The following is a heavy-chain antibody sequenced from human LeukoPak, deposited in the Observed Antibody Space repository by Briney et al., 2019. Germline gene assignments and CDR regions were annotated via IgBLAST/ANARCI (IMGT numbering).Heavy chain of an antibody. CDR2: INHSGST. V-gene: IGHV4-34*01. CDR1: GGSFSGYY. J-gene: IGHJ6*02. D-gene: IGHD2-2*01. Sequence: SETLSLTCAVYGGSFSGYYWSWIRQPPGKGLEWIGEINHSGSTNYNPSLKSRVTISVDTSKSQFSLKLSSVTAADTAVYYCARFIVVVPAAMYYYGMDVWGQGTTVTVSS. CDR3: ARFIVVVPAAMYYYGMDV.